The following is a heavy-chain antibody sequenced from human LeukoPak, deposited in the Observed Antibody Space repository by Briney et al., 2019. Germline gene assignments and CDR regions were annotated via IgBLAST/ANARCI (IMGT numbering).Heavy chain of an antibody. V-gene: IGHV4-59*01. Sequence: SETLSLTCTVSGGSISSYYWSWIRQPPGKGLEWIGYIYYSGSTNYNPSLKSRVTISVDTSKNQFPLKLSSVTAADTTVYYSARDLTVVRGVSYYYYGMDVWGQGTTVTVSS. J-gene: IGHJ6*02. CDR3: ARDLTVVRGVSYYYYGMDV. D-gene: IGHD3-10*01. CDR1: GGSISSYY. CDR2: IYYSGST.